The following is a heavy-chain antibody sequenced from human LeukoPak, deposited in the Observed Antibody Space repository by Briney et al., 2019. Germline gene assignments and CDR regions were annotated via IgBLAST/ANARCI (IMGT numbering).Heavy chain of an antibody. CDR2: IKQDGSEK. V-gene: IGHV3-7*01. CDR3: AREVLGSGYDDHFDY. J-gene: IGHJ4*02. Sequence: PGGSLRLSCAASGFTFSSYWMSWVRQAPGKGLEWVANIKQDGSEKYYVDSVKGRFTISRDNAKSSLYLQMNSLRAEDTAVYYCAREVLGSGYDDHFDYWGQGTLVTVSS. CDR1: GFTFSSYW. D-gene: IGHD3-22*01.